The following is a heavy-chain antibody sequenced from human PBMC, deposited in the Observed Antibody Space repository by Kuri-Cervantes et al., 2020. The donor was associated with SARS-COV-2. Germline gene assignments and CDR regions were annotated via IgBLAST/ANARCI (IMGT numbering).Heavy chain of an antibody. Sequence: ASVKVSCKASGYTFTGYYMHWVRQAPGQGLEWMGRINPNSGGTNYAQKFQGRVTMTRDTSTSTVYMELSSLRSEDTAVYYCARSAAAGIRVGWFDPWGQGTLVTVSS. D-gene: IGHD6-13*01. J-gene: IGHJ5*02. CDR1: GYTFTGYY. CDR3: ARSAAAGIRVGWFDP. CDR2: INPNSGGT. V-gene: IGHV1-2*06.